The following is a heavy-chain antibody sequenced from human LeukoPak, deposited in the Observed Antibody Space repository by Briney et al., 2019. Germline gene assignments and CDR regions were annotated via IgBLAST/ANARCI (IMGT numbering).Heavy chain of an antibody. CDR2: INSDGSST. Sequence: GGSLRLSCAASGFTFGSYWMHWVRQAPGKGLVWVSRINSDGSSTSYADSVKGRFTISRDNAKNTLYLQMNSLRAEDTAVYYCARAVVPAAVNWFDPWGQGTLVTVSS. J-gene: IGHJ5*02. CDR3: ARAVVPAAVNWFDP. V-gene: IGHV3-74*01. D-gene: IGHD2-2*01. CDR1: GFTFGSYW.